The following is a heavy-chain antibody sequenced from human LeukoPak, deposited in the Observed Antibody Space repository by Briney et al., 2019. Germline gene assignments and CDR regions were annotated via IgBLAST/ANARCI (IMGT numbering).Heavy chain of an antibody. CDR2: INPSGGST. Sequence: GASVKVSCKASGYTFTSYDMHWVRQVPGQGLEWMGIINPSGGSTSYAQKFQGRVTMTRDTSTSTVYMELSSLRSEDTAVYYCARTNGSHDAFDIWGQGTMVTVSS. D-gene: IGHD2-8*01. V-gene: IGHV1-46*01. CDR3: ARTNGSHDAFDI. CDR1: GYTFTSYD. J-gene: IGHJ3*02.